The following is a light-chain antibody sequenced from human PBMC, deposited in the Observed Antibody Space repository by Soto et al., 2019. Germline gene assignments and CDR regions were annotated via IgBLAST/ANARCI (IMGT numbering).Light chain of an antibody. Sequence: QSALTQPASVSGSPGQSITISCTGTSSDVGSYNLVSWYQQHPGKAPKLMIYEVSKRPSGVSNRFSGSKSGNTPSLTISGLQAEDEADYYCCSYAGSSTFRVFGGGTKLTVL. CDR3: CSYAGSSTFRV. CDR1: SSDVGSYNL. V-gene: IGLV2-23*02. CDR2: EVS. J-gene: IGLJ3*02.